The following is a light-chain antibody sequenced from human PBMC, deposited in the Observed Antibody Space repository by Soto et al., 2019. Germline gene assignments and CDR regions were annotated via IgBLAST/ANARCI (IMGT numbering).Light chain of an antibody. CDR2: EVS. CDR1: SSDVGGYNY. Sequence: QSALTQPASVSGSPGQSVTISCTGTSSDVGGYNYVSWYQQHPGKAPKLMIYEVSNRPSGVSSRFSGSKSGNTASLTNSGLQAEDEADYYCSSHTSSSTHVEFGGGTKLTVL. CDR3: SSHTSSSTHVE. V-gene: IGLV2-14*01. J-gene: IGLJ2*01.